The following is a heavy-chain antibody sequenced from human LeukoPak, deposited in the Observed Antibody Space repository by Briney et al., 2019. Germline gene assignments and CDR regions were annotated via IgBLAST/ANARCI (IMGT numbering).Heavy chain of an antibody. J-gene: IGHJ4*02. D-gene: IGHD3-22*01. CDR3: AKVQVRIVVAEDLDC. CDR1: GFTFRSYG. V-gene: IGHV3-30*02. Sequence: PGGSLRLSCAASGFTFRSYGMHWVRQAPGKGLEWVASIRYDGTEKYYGDSVKGRFTISRDNSKNTLYLQMNSLRPEDTAVYYCAKVQVRIVVAEDLDCWGQGTRVTASS. CDR2: IRYDGTEK.